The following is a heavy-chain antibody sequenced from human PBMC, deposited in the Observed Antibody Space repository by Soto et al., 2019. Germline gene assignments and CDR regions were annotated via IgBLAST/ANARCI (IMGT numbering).Heavy chain of an antibody. CDR3: ARGGGVGVAGSAAFDM. CDR2: INPATGAA. Sequence: QLHLVQSGAVVKKPGASVTVSCSASGYPVTAYYMHWVRQAPGRGLEWMGGINPATGAAKYTQTFRGRVPMTRDPPTGTVFMELSGLTSEDTAVFYFARGGGVGVAGSAAFDMWGQGTVVTVSS. V-gene: IGHV1-2*02. D-gene: IGHD3-3*01. J-gene: IGHJ3*02. CDR1: GYPVTAYY.